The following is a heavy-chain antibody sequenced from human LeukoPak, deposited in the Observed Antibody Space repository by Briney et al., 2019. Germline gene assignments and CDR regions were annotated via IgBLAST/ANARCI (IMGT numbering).Heavy chain of an antibody. D-gene: IGHD4-17*01. Sequence: GGSLKLSCAASGFTLSDSRMHWVRQASGKGLEWVGRIRSKANSYATAYAASVKGRFTISRDDSKNTAYLQMNSLKTEDTAVYYCTTTTKVTIDGGQGTLVTVSS. CDR2: IRSKANSYAT. CDR1: GFTLSDSR. J-gene: IGHJ4*02. V-gene: IGHV3-73*01. CDR3: TTTTKVTID.